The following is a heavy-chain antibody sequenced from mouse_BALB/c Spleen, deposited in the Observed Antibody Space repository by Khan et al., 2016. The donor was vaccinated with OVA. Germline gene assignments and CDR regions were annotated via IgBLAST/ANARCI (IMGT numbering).Heavy chain of an antibody. D-gene: IGHD2-4*01. J-gene: IGHJ3*01. CDR2: INPTTGYT. Sequence: QVQLQQSGAELAKPGASVKMSYKASGYTFTSYWMHWVKQRPGQGLEWIGFINPTTGYTEYNQKFKDKATLTADKSSSTAYMQLSSLTSEDSAVYYCARSPTMITQFSYWGQGTLVTVSA. CDR1: GYTFTSYW. V-gene: IGHV1-7*01. CDR3: ARSPTMITQFSY.